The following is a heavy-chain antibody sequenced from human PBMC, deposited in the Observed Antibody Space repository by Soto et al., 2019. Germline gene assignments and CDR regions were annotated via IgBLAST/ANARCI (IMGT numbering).Heavy chain of an antibody. CDR3: AKEESGWSTDYYYGMDV. CDR1: GYTFTSYT. Sequence: SVKVSCKASGYTFTSYTISWVRQAPGQGLEWMGRIIPILGIANYAQKFQGRVTITADKSTSTAYMELSSLRSEDTAVYYCAKEESGWSTDYYYGMDVWGQGTTVTVSS. D-gene: IGHD6-19*01. J-gene: IGHJ6*02. CDR2: IIPILGIA. V-gene: IGHV1-69*04.